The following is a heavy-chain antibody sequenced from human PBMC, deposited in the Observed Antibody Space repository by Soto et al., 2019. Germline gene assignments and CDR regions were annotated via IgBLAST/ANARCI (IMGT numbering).Heavy chain of an antibody. J-gene: IGHJ3*02. V-gene: IGHV2-5*02. CDR1: GFSLSTSGVG. CDR3: AHKLSYKWNSHDAFDI. CDR2: IYWDDDK. D-gene: IGHD1-7*01. Sequence: SGPTLVNPTQTLTLTCTFSGFSLSTSGVGVGWIRQPPGKALEWLALIYWDDDKRYSPSLKSRLTITKHTSKNQVVLTMTNMDPVDTATYYCAHKLSYKWNSHDAFDIWGQGTMVTVS.